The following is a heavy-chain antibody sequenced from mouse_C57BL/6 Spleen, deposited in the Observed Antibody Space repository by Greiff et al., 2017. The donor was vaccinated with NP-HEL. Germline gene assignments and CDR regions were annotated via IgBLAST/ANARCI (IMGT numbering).Heavy chain of an antibody. Sequence: EVKLVESGGDLVKPGGSLKLSCAASGFTFSSYGMSWVRQTPDKRLEWVATISSGGSYTYYPDSVKGRFTISRDNAKNTLYLQMSSLKSEDTAMYYCARLYYYGTISDYYAMDYWGQGTSVTVSS. D-gene: IGHD1-1*01. J-gene: IGHJ4*01. CDR1: GFTFSSYG. CDR3: ARLYYYGTISDYYAMDY. CDR2: ISSGGSYT. V-gene: IGHV5-6*01.